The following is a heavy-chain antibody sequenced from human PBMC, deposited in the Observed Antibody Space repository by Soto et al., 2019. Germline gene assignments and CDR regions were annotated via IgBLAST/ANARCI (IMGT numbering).Heavy chain of an antibody. Sequence: GGSLRLSCAGSGFTFSSYSMSWVRQAPGKGLEWVSSISSSSSYIYYADSVKGRFTISRDNAKNSLYLQMNSLRAEDTAVYYCASWDIVLVVYARGPWFDPWGQGTLVTVSS. J-gene: IGHJ5*02. CDR3: ASWDIVLVVYARGPWFDP. D-gene: IGHD2-8*01. V-gene: IGHV3-21*01. CDR1: GFTFSSYS. CDR2: ISSSSSYI.